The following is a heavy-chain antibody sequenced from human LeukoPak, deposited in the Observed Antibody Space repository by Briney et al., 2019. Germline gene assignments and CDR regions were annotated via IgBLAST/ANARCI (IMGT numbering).Heavy chain of an antibody. CDR3: AKGLGYYASGTYYNRIPDP. CDR1: RFSFRSYD. V-gene: IGHV3-30*18. Sequence: GGSLRLSCAASRFSFRSYDMHWVRQAPGKGLEWLAVSSYDGSNTYYADSVKGRFTISRDNSKDTLYLQMNGLTAEDTAMYYCAKGLGYYASGTYYNRIPDPWGQGTLVTVSS. D-gene: IGHD3-10*01. J-gene: IGHJ5*02. CDR2: SSYDGSNT.